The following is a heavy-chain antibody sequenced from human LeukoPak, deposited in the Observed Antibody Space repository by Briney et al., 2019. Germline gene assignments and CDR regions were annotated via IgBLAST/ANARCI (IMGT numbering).Heavy chain of an antibody. CDR1: GGSISSYY. V-gene: IGHV4-4*07. D-gene: IGHD2-15*01. J-gene: IGHJ6*02. Sequence: KPSETLSLTCTVSGGSISSYYWSWIRQPAGKGLEWIGRIYTSGSTNYNPSLKSRVTMSVDTSKNQFSLKPSSVTAADTAVYYCARVVVGQTYYYYYYGMDVWGQGTTVTVSS. CDR2: IYTSGST. CDR3: ARVVVGQTYYYYYYGMDV.